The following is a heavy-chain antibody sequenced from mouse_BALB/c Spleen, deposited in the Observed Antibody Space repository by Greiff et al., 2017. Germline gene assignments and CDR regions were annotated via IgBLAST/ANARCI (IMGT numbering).Heavy chain of an antibody. CDR2: ISDGGSYT. CDR3: ARGDSYFDY. D-gene: IGHD2-4*01. V-gene: IGHV5-4*02. Sequence: EVQRVESGGGLVKPGGSLKLSCAASGFTFSDYYMYWVRQTPEKRLEWVATISDGGSYTYYPDSVKGRFTISRDNAKNNLYLQMSSLKSEDTAMYYCARGDSYFDYWGQGTTLTVSS. CDR1: GFTFSDYY. J-gene: IGHJ2*01.